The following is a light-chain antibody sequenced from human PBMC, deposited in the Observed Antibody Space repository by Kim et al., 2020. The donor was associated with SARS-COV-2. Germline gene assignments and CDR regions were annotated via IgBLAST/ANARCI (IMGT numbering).Light chain of an antibody. V-gene: IGKV1-16*01. Sequence: ASVGDRVTITCRASQGVSTYLAWFQQKPGKVPKSLIYAASNLQSGVPSRFSGSGSGTDFTLTISSLQPEDVATYYCQQYNYYPFTFGQGTRLEIK. CDR1: QGVSTY. CDR2: AAS. CDR3: QQYNYYPFT. J-gene: IGKJ5*01.